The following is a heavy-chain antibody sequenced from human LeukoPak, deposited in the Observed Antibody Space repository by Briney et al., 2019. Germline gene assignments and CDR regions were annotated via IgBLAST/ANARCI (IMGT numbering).Heavy chain of an antibody. CDR1: GFTFSSYS. V-gene: IGHV3-21*01. Sequence: PGGSLTLSCPASGFTFSSYSMKWDRQPPGKGLEWVSSISSSSSYIYYADSVKGRFTIYRDNAKYTLYLQMYILRAEDTAVYYCARDDCSSTSCLLIDYWGQGTLVTVSS. D-gene: IGHD2-2*01. CDR3: ARDDCSSTSCLLIDY. J-gene: IGHJ4*02. CDR2: ISSSSSYI.